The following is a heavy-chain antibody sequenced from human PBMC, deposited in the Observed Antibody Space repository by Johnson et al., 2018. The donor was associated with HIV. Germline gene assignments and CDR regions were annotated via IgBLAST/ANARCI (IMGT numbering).Heavy chain of an antibody. CDR1: GFTFSNYG. V-gene: IGHV3-30*18. D-gene: IGHD5-12*01. CDR3: AKGGDGYSGFGSAFDI. J-gene: IGHJ3*02. Sequence: VQLVESGGGVVQPGRSLRLSCAASGFTFSNYGMHWVRQAPGKGLEWVAVISYDGSNKYYVDSVKGRFTISRDNAKNSLYLQMNSLRAEDTAVYYCAKGGDGYSGFGSAFDIWGQGTMVTVSS. CDR2: ISYDGSNK.